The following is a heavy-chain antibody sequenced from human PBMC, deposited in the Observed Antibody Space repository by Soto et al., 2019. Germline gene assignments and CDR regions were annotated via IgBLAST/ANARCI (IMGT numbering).Heavy chain of an antibody. J-gene: IGHJ5*02. V-gene: IGHV4-4*02. D-gene: IGHD2-15*01. CDR2: IYHSGST. Sequence: SETLSLTCAVSGGSISSSNWWSWVRQPPGKGLEWIGEIYHSGSTNYNPSLKSRVTISVDKSKNQFSLKLSSVTAADTAVYYCARKGDIVVVVAATQMPVWFDPWGQGTLVTVSS. CDR3: ARKGDIVVVVAATQMPVWFDP. CDR1: GGSISSSNW.